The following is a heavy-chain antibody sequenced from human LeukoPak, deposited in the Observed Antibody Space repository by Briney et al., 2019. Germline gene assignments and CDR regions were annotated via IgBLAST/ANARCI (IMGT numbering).Heavy chain of an antibody. J-gene: IGHJ5*02. Sequence: PSETLSLTCAVYGESFNGYYWSWIRQSPGKGLEWIGKIDHSGSTNYNPSLKSRVTISLDTSRNQFSLKLSSVTAADTAVYYCARGGEAYCSGGSCYSNWFDPWGQGTLVTVSS. D-gene: IGHD2-15*01. V-gene: IGHV4-34*01. CDR1: GESFNGYY. CDR3: ARGGEAYCSGGSCYSNWFDP. CDR2: IDHSGST.